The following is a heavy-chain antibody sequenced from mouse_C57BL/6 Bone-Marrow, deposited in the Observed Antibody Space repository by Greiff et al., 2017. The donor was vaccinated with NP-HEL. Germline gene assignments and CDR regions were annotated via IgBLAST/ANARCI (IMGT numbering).Heavy chain of an antibody. D-gene: IGHD2-1*01. Sequence: EVKLVESGPVLVKPGASVKMSCKASGYTFTDYYMNWVKQSHGKSLEWIGVINPYNGGTSYNQKFKGKATLTVDKSSSTAYMELNSLTSEDSAVYYCARVRGNYGYWYFDVWGTGTTVTVSS. CDR2: INPYNGGT. J-gene: IGHJ1*03. V-gene: IGHV1-19*01. CDR3: ARVRGNYGYWYFDV. CDR1: GYTFTDYY.